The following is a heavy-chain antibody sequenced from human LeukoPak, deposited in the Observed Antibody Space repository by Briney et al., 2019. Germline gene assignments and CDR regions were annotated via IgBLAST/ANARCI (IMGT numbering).Heavy chain of an antibody. D-gene: IGHD4-23*01. CDR2: IYYSGST. V-gene: IGHV4-39*01. CDR1: GGSISSSSYY. J-gene: IGHJ4*02. CDR3: YYCVNSGLLY. Sequence: SETLCLTCTVSGGSISSSSYYWGWIRQHPGKGLEWIGSIYYSGSTYYNPSLKSRVTISVDTSKNQFSLKLSSVTAADTAVYYGYYCVNSGLLYWGQGTLVTVSS.